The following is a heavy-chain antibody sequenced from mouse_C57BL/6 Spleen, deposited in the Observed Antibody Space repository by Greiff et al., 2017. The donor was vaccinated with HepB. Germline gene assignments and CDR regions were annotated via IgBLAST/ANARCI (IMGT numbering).Heavy chain of an antibody. CDR2: FHPYNDDT. CDR1: GYTFTTYP. J-gene: IGHJ2*01. D-gene: IGHD2-4*01. Sequence: QVQLKESGAELVKPGASVKMSCKASGYTFTTYPIEWMKQNHGKSLEWIGNFHPYNDDTKYNEKFKGKATLTVEKSSSTVYLELSRLTSDDSAVYYCARGNDYDDYFDYWGQGTTLTVSS. V-gene: IGHV1-47*01. CDR3: ARGNDYDDYFDY.